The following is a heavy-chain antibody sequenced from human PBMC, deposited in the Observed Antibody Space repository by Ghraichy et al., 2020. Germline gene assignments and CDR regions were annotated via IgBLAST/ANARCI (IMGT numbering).Heavy chain of an antibody. J-gene: IGHJ4*02. CDR1: GFTFSSYA. V-gene: IGHV3-23*01. D-gene: IGHD3-22*01. CDR2: ISGSGGST. CDR3: AKEGATMIVVVITTYFDY. Sequence: GGSLRLSCAASGFTFSSYAMSWVRQAPGKGLEWVSAISGSGGSTYYADSVKGRFTISRDNSKNTLYLQMNSLRAEDTAVYYCAKEGATMIVVVITTYFDYWGQGTLVTVSS.